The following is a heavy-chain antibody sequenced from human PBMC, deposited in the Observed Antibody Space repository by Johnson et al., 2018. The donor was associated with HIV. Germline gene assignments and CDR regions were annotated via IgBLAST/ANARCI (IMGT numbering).Heavy chain of an antibody. Sequence: EKLVESGGGLVQPGGSLRLSCAVSGFTVSSNYMSWVRQAPGKGLEWVSVIYSGGSKYYADSVKGRFTISRDNSKNTLYLQMNSLRAEDTAVYYCARVMGATQVMGAFDIWGQGTMVTVSS. CDR3: ARVMGATQVMGAFDI. D-gene: IGHD1-26*01. CDR2: IYSGGSK. CDR1: GFTVSSNY. J-gene: IGHJ3*02. V-gene: IGHV3-66*02.